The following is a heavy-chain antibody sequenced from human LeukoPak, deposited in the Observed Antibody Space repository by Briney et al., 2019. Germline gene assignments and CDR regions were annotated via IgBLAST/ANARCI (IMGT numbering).Heavy chain of an antibody. CDR2: IIPLFGTA. CDR1: GGTFSSSA. Sequence: SVKVSCKASGGTFSSSAISWVRQAPGQGLEWMGGIIPLFGTANYAQKFQGRITITAVESTSTAYLELSSLTSEDTALYYCVTRGHGDDYWGQGTLVTVSS. D-gene: IGHD3-10*01. J-gene: IGHJ4*02. V-gene: IGHV1-69*13. CDR3: VTRGHGDDY.